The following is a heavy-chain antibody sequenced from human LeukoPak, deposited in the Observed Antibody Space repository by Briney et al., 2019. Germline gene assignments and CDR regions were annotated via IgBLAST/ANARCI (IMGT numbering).Heavy chain of an antibody. CDR1: GDSVSSKSAS. J-gene: IGHJ4*02. CDR3: ARGTGSLDY. Sequence: SQTLSLTCAISGDSVSSKSASWNWIRQSPSRGLEWLGRTYSRSKWFNDYAVSVKSRISINPDTSMNQFSLHLTSVTPDDTAVYFCARGTGSLDYWGQGTLVTVSS. D-gene: IGHD1-26*01. CDR2: TYSRSKWFN. V-gene: IGHV6-1*01.